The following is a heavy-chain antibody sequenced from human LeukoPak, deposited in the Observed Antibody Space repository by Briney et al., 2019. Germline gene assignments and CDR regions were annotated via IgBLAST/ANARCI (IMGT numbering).Heavy chain of an antibody. CDR3: ASNPIFGVVRYYYYGMDV. D-gene: IGHD3-3*01. CDR1: GGTFTNYA. Sequence: SVKVSCTASGGTFTNYAISWVRQAPGQGLEWMGGIIPIFDAQKFQGRVTITADESTSTAYMELSSLRSEDTAVYYCASNPIFGVVRYYYYGMDVWGQGTTVTVSS. CDR2: IIPIF. V-gene: IGHV1-69*13. J-gene: IGHJ6*02.